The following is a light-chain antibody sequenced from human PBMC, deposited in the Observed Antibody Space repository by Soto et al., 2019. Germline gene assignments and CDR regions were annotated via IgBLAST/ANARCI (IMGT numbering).Light chain of an antibody. CDR2: GAS. V-gene: IGKV3-15*01. J-gene: IGKJ1*01. Sequence: EIVMTQSPATLSVSPGERATLSCRASQSVSSNLAWYQQKPGQAPRLLIYGASTRATGIPARFSGSGSGTEFTLTISSLQSEDFAVYYCQKYNNWHPLTFGKGTQVAIK. CDR3: QKYNNWHPLT. CDR1: QSVSSN.